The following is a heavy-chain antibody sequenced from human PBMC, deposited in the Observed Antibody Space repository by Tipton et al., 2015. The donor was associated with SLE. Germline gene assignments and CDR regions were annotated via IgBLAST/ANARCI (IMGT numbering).Heavy chain of an antibody. Sequence: TLSLTCTVSGGSISSHYWSWIRQPPGKGLEWIGYIYYSGSTNYNPSLKSRVTISVDTSKNQFSLKLSSVTAADTAVYYCARDDYYGSGSYYNVYYGMDVWGQWTTVTVSS. CDR2: IYYSGST. D-gene: IGHD3-10*01. CDR1: GGSISSHY. V-gene: IGHV4-59*11. CDR3: ARDDYYGSGSYYNVYYGMDV. J-gene: IGHJ6*02.